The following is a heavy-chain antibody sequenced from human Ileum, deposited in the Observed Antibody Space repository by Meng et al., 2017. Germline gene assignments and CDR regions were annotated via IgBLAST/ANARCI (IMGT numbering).Heavy chain of an antibody. CDR3: ARDPALTTGWTRNAFDI. V-gene: IGHV6-1*01. J-gene: IGHJ3*02. CDR2: TFYRSKWLN. CDR1: GDCVSNNIAT. D-gene: IGHD6-19*01. Sequence: SETLSLTCAISGDCVSNNIATWNWIRQSPSRGLEWLGRTFYRSKWLNDYAPSVKSRITVNPDTSKNQFSLHLTSVTPEDTAIYYCARDPALTTGWTRNAFDIWGQGTMVTVSS.